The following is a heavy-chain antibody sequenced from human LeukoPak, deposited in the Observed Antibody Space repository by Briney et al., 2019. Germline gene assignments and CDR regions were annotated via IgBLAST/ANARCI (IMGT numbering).Heavy chain of an antibody. Sequence: GSLRLSCAASGFTFSSYSMNWVRQAPGKGLEWVSSISSSSSYIYYADSVKGRFTISRDNAKNSLYLQMNSLRAEDTAVYYCATGGGYCSGGSCYGSNYWGQGTLVTVSS. CDR2: ISSSSSYI. J-gene: IGHJ4*02. V-gene: IGHV3-21*01. CDR3: ATGGGYCSGGSCYGSNY. D-gene: IGHD2-15*01. CDR1: GFTFSSYS.